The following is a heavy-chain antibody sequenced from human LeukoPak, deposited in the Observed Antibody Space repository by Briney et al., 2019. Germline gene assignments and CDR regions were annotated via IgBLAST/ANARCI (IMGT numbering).Heavy chain of an antibody. CDR2: IYDSGNT. D-gene: IGHD6-19*01. V-gene: IGHV4-59*01. CDR1: GGSITTYY. CDR3: ARGSGWLPDW. Sequence: SETLSLTCTVSGGSITTYYWSWILQPPGKGLEWIGHIYDSGNTNYNPSVKGRVTISADTSKNEFSLQLTSVTAADTAVYYCARGSGWLPDWWGQGTLVTVSS. J-gene: IGHJ4*02.